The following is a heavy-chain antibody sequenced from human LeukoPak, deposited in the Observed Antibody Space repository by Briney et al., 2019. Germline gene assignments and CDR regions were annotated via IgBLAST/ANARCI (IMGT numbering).Heavy chain of an antibody. V-gene: IGHV3-53*01. CDR2: IYSDNT. J-gene: IGHJ4*02. Sequence: GGSLRLSCTVSGFTVSSNSMSWVRQAPGKGLEWVSFIYSDNTHYSDSVKGRFTISRDNSKNTLYLQMNSLRAEDTAVYYCARLSGYYYSPIDYWGQGTLVTVSS. D-gene: IGHD3-22*01. CDR3: ARLSGYYYSPIDY. CDR1: GFTVSSNS.